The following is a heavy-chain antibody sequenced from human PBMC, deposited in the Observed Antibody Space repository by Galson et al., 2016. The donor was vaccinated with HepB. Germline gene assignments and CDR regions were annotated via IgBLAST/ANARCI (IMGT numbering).Heavy chain of an antibody. Sequence: SETLSLTCTVSGVSLSSYYWSWIRQPPGKGLEWIGYIYYSGGSTNYNPSLKSRVTISVDTLKNQFSLKLSFVTAADTAVYFCARVRIAVAENSYFFDSWGQGTLVTVSS. CDR1: GVSLSSYY. CDR3: ARVRIAVAENSYFFDS. J-gene: IGHJ4*02. CDR2: IYYSGGST. V-gene: IGHV4-59*01. D-gene: IGHD6-19*01.